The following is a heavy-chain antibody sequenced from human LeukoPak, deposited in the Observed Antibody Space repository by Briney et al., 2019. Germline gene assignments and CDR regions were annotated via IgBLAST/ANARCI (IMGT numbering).Heavy chain of an antibody. D-gene: IGHD2-15*01. CDR3: ARERGYCSGGSCYTVD. CDR1: GGTCSSYT. CDR2: IIPILGIA. Sequence: GASVKFSCTASGGTCSSYTISWVRQAPGQGLEWIGRIIPILGIANYAKKFPGRVTITEDKSTSTTYLELSGLRSEDTAVYYCARERGYCSGGSCYTVDWGQGTLVTVS. J-gene: IGHJ4*02. V-gene: IGHV1-69*04.